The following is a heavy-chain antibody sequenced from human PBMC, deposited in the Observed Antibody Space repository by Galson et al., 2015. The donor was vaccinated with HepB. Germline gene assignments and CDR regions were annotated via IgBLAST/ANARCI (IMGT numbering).Heavy chain of an antibody. Sequence: SLRLSCAASGFTFSNDAMTWVRQAPGKGLEWVSSISAGGGTTYYADSVKGRFTISRDNSKNTLYLQMNSLRAEDTAVYYCAKDHGYYNFRSGYSEDYWGQGTLVTVSS. CDR2: ISAGGGTT. J-gene: IGHJ4*02. D-gene: IGHD3-3*01. V-gene: IGHV3-23*01. CDR3: AKDHGYYNFRSGYSEDY. CDR1: GFTFSNDA.